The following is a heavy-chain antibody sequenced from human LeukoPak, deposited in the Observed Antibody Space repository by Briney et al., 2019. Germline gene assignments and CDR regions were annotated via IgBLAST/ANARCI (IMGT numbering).Heavy chain of an antibody. CDR1: GFSISSYW. V-gene: IGHV3-7*01. D-gene: IGHD3-22*01. CDR2: IKEDGSEK. CDR3: ARGEEYDSKAGIDS. J-gene: IGHJ4*02. Sequence: GGSLRLSCAASGFSISSYWMTWVRQAQGKGLEWVANIKEDGSEKYYVDSVKGRFTISRDNAKNTLSLQMNSLRAEDTAVYYCARGEEYDSKAGIDSWGQGTLVSVSS.